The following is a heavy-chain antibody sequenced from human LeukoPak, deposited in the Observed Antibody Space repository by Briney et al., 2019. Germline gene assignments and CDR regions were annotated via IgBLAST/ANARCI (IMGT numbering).Heavy chain of an antibody. V-gene: IGHV3-23*01. CDR2: ISGSGGST. J-gene: IGHJ4*02. CDR3: ATDYTLPGH. Sequence: SGGSLRLSCTASGFAFSVYAMSWVRQAPGKGLEWVSTISGSGGSTNYADSVKGRFTISRDNSKNTVYLQMNSLRVEDTALYYCATDYTLPGHWGQGVLVTVSS. CDR1: GFAFSVYA. D-gene: IGHD3-16*01.